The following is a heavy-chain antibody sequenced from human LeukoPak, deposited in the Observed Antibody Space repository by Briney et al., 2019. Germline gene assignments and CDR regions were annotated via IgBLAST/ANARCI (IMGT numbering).Heavy chain of an antibody. J-gene: IGHJ6*03. CDR2: IYHSGST. Sequence: SETLSLTCTVSGGSISSSSYYWGWIRQPPGKGLEWIGSIYHSGSTYYNPSLKSRVTISVDTSKNQFSLKLSSVTAADTAVYYCARGPVSMDSTRFYYYYYMDVWGKGTTVTVSS. V-gene: IGHV4-39*07. D-gene: IGHD4/OR15-4a*01. CDR3: ARGPVSMDSTRFYYYYYMDV. CDR1: GGSISSSSYY.